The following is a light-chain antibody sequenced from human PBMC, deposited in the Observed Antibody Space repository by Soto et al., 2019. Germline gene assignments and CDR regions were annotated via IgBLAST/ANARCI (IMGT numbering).Light chain of an antibody. V-gene: IGLV2-14*01. CDR3: CSFTSITTYV. J-gene: IGLJ1*01. Sequence: QSVLAQPASVSGSLGQSITISCTGTSSDVGAYNYVSWYQQQPGKAPKLMISEVSNRPSGVSNRFPGSKSGNTASLIISGLQAEDEADCYCCSFTSITTYVFGTGTKVNVL. CDR1: SSDVGAYNY. CDR2: EVS.